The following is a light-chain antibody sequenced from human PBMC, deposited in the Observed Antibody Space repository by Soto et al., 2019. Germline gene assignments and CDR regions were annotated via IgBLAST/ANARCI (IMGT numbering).Light chain of an antibody. CDR2: EVT. CDR3: SSYAGSNIDVV. J-gene: IGLJ2*01. CDR1: SSDVGGYGY. V-gene: IGLV2-8*01. Sequence: QSALTQPPSASGSPGQSVTISCTGTSSDVGGYGYVSWYQQHPGKAPKLMIYEVTKRASGVPDRFSGSKSGNTASLTVSGLPAEDEADYYCSSYAGSNIDVVFGGGTKLTVL.